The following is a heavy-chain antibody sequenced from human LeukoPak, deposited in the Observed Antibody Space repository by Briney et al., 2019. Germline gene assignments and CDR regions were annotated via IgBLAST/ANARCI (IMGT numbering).Heavy chain of an antibody. CDR1: GYTFTGYY. V-gene: IGHV1-2*02. J-gene: IGHJ4*02. D-gene: IGHD2-2*01. CDR2: INPNSGGT. CDR3: ARDCSSTSCYARSFDY. Sequence: ASVKVSCKASGYTFTGYYMHWVRQAPGQGLEWMGWINPNSGGTNYAQKFQGRVTMTRDTSISTAYMELRSLRSDDTAVYYCARDCSSTSCYARSFDYWGQGTLVTVSS.